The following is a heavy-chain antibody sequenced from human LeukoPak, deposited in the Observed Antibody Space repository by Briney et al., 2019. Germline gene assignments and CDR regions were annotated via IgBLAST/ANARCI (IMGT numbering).Heavy chain of an antibody. CDR3: ARHGGKYSHSIDS. V-gene: IGHV5-51*01. D-gene: IGHD3-16*01. CDR2: IYLGDSDV. CDR1: GNSFTNSW. Sequence: GASLKISCKGSGNSFTNSWIGWVRQMPGKGLEWMGIIYLGDSDVRYSPSFQGQVTISADKSISSAYLQWSSLRDSDTAMYYCARHGGKYSHSIDSWGQGTLVTVSS. J-gene: IGHJ4*02.